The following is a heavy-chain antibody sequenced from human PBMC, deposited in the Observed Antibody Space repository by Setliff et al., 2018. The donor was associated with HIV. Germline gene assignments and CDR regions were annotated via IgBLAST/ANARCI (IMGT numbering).Heavy chain of an antibody. CDR3: ARGRDYTGSWFRPFYLDF. CDR2: LHYSGST. CDR1: RGSISRSSHY. J-gene: IGHJ4*01. Sequence: PSETLSLTCAVSRGSISRSSHYWGWIRQSPGKGLEWIGSLHYSGSTYYNPSVKSRVTISVDTSKNQFSLKLTSVTAADTAIYYCARGRDYTGSWFRPFYLDFWGHGNLVTVSS. V-gene: IGHV4-39*01. D-gene: IGHD3-3*01.